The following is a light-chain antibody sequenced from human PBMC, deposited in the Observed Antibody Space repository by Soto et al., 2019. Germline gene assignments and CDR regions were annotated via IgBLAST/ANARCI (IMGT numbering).Light chain of an antibody. CDR1: QSINSW. CDR3: QQYNSYSGT. J-gene: IGKJ4*01. CDR2: DPS. Sequence: DIQMTQSPSTLSASVGDRVTITCRASQSINSWLAWYQQKPGKAPKLLIYDPSTLESGVPSRFSGSGSGTEFTLTISSLQPDDFATYYCQQYNSYSGTFGGGTKVEIE. V-gene: IGKV1-5*01.